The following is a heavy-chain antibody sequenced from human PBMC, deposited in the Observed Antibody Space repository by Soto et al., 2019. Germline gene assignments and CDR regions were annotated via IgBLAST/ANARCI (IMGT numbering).Heavy chain of an antibody. Sequence: SETLSLTCTVSGVPISTDDYYWTWIRQPPGKGLEWIGYIYNSGSSYYNPSLKSRVIISVDTSKNHFSLNLTAVTAADTAVYYCARGTMLRGPGYYYAMDVWGQGTTVTVSS. J-gene: IGHJ6*02. CDR3: ARGTMLRGPGYYYAMDV. V-gene: IGHV4-30-4*01. D-gene: IGHD3-10*01. CDR2: IYNSGSS. CDR1: GVPISTDDYY.